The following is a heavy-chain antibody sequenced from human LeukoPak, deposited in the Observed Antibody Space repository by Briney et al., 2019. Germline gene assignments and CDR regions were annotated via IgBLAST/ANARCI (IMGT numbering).Heavy chain of an antibody. CDR1: GFTFSNNY. V-gene: IGHV3-11*05. CDR3: ARGQEVTAIPAAY. D-gene: IGHD2-21*02. J-gene: IGHJ4*02. CDR2: ISSSSSYT. Sequence: GGSLRLSCAASGFTFSNNYMSWIRQTPGKGLEWVSYISSSSSYTNYADSVEGRFTISRDNANNSLYLQMNSLRAEDTAVYFCARGQEVTAIPAAYWGQGTLVTVSS.